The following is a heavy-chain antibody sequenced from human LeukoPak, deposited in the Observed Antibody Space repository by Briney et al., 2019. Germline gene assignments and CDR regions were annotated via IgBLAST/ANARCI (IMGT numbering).Heavy chain of an antibody. J-gene: IGHJ3*02. Sequence: SETLSLTCTVSGGSISSGSYYWRWIRQPAGKGLEWIGRIYTRGSTNYNPSLKSRVTISVDTSKNQFSLKLSSVTAADTAVYYCASFHNYYDSSGYYPLGDAFDIWGQGTMVTVSS. CDR2: IYTRGST. CDR1: GGSISSGSYY. CDR3: ASFHNYYDSSGYYPLGDAFDI. D-gene: IGHD3-22*01. V-gene: IGHV4-61*02.